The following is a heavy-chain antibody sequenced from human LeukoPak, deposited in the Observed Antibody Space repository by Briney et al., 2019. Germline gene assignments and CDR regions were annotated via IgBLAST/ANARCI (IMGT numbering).Heavy chain of an antibody. Sequence: GGSLRLSCAASGFTFNNYDMNWVRQAPGKGLEWVARIKIEDDGGTPDYAAPVRGRFAILRDDSMNTLYLQMNNLQTDDTAMYFCTRGPDYYHESGTLDSWGQGTLVTVSS. V-gene: IGHV3-15*07. J-gene: IGHJ4*02. CDR2: IKIEDDGGTP. D-gene: IGHD3-10*01. CDR3: TRGPDYYHESGTLDS. CDR1: GFTFNNYD.